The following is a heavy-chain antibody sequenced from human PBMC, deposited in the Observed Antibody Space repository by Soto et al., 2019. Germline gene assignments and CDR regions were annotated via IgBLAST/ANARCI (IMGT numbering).Heavy chain of an antibody. D-gene: IGHD3-3*01. CDR3: ARGHGVIIGAMDV. CDR2: IRAYNIDT. V-gene: IGHV1-18*01. J-gene: IGHJ6*02. Sequence: GASVKVSCKSSGYRFETYAMSWVRQAPGQGLEWMGWIRAYNIDTYYAQKFQDGVTMTTDTSTGTAYMELRSLRSDDTAVYYCARGHGVIIGAMDVWGQGTTVTVSS. CDR1: GYRFETYA.